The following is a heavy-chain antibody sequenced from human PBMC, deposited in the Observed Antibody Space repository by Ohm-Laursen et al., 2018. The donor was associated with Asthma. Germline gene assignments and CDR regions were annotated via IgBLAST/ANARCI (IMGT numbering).Heavy chain of an antibody. CDR3: AREASSSWYGWFDP. Sequence: SLRLSCAAAGFTFSSYAMHWVRQAPGKGLEWVAVISYDGSNKYYADSVKGRFTISRDNSKNTLYLQMNSLRAEDTAVYYCAREASSSWYGWFDPWGQGTLVTVS. CDR1: GFTFSSYA. V-gene: IGHV3-30-3*01. D-gene: IGHD6-13*01. J-gene: IGHJ5*02. CDR2: ISYDGSNK.